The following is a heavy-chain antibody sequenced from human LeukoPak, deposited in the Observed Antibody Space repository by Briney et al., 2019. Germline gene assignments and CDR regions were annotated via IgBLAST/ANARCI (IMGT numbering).Heavy chain of an antibody. V-gene: IGHV1-46*01. CDR2: INPSGGST. Sequence: ASVKVSCKASGYTFTSYYMHWVRQAPGQGLEWMGIINPSGGSTSYAQKFQGRVTMTRDMSTSTVYMELSSLRSEDTAVYYCARAAFVAVAGTGTDAFDIWGQGTMVTVSS. D-gene: IGHD6-19*01. J-gene: IGHJ3*02. CDR3: ARAAFVAVAGTGTDAFDI. CDR1: GYTFTSYY.